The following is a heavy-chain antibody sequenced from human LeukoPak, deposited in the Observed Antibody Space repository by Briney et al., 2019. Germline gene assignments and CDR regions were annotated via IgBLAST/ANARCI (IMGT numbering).Heavy chain of an antibody. Sequence: RGSLRLSCSASGFTFSDYYMSWIRQAPGKGLEWISYITSRGSTIYYADSVKGRFTISRDNAKNSLYLQMNSLRAEDTAVYYCARDATLYPSYFDYWGQGTLVTVSS. V-gene: IGHV3-11*04. CDR3: ARDATLYPSYFDY. CDR2: ITSRGSTI. J-gene: IGHJ4*02. CDR1: GFTFSDYY. D-gene: IGHD2-15*01.